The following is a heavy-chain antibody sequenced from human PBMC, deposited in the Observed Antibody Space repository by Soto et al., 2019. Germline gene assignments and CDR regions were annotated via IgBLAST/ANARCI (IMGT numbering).Heavy chain of an antibody. V-gene: IGHV4-34*01. CDR1: GGSFDDFY. J-gene: IGHJ6*02. CDR2: ISHDGGT. D-gene: IGHD3-10*01. Sequence: PSETLSLTCAFYGGSFDDFYWSWVRQSPGKGLEWIGEISHDGGTDYSPSLASRISISADTSKNQFSLHLKSVTAADTGIYYCARGQLVWYGDLTPYYRDMDVWGQGTKVTVSS. CDR3: ARGQLVWYGDLTPYYRDMDV.